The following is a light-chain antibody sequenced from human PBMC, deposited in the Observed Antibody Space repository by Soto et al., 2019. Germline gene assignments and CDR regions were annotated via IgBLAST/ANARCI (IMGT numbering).Light chain of an antibody. Sequence: EIVMTQSPAILSVSPGERATLSCRASQSVRNNLAWYQQKPGQAPRLLIVDASTRATGIPARFSGSGSGTEFTLTISSLQSEDFAVYYCQQSNNWRSITFGQGTRLEIK. CDR3: QQSNNWRSIT. J-gene: IGKJ5*01. V-gene: IGKV3-15*01. CDR2: DAS. CDR1: QSVRNN.